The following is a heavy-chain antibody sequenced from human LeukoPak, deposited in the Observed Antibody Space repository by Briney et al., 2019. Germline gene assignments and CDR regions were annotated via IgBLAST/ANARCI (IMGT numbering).Heavy chain of an antibody. CDR2: IYYSGST. D-gene: IGHD3-10*01. CDR3: ARQMVRGVMSSGMDV. V-gene: IGHV4-59*08. CDR1: GGSISSYY. J-gene: IGHJ6*02. Sequence: KPSETLSLTCTVSGGSISSYYWSWIRQPPGKGLEWIGYIYYSGSTNYNPSLKSRVTISVDTSKNQFSLKLSSVTAADTAVYYCARQMVRGVMSSGMDVWGQGTTVTVSS.